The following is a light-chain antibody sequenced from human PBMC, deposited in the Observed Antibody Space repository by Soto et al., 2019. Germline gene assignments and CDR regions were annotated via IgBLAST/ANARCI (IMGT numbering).Light chain of an antibody. CDR3: QQYSDYSWT. CDR1: QSIGNR. J-gene: IGKJ1*01. Sequence: DTQMTQSPSTLSASVGDRVTITCRASQSIGNRLALYQQKPGKAPRLRIYDASTLESGVPSRFSGSGSGTEFTLTISSLQPDDFATFYCQQYSDYSWTFGLGTKVDVK. V-gene: IGKV1-5*01. CDR2: DAS.